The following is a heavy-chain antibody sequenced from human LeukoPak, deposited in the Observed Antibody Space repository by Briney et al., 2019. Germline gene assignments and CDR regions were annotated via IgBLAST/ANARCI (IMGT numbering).Heavy chain of an antibody. J-gene: IGHJ4*02. CDR3: AKVYSGAFIFDY. D-gene: IGHD1-26*01. CDR2: ISGSGGST. CDR1: GFTFSSYA. V-gene: IGHV3-23*01. Sequence: PGGSLRLSCAASGFTFSSYAMSWVRQAPGKGLEWVSAISGSGGSTYYADSVRGRFTISRDNSKDTLYLQMNSLRAEDTAVYYCAKVYSGAFIFDYWGQGTLVTVSS.